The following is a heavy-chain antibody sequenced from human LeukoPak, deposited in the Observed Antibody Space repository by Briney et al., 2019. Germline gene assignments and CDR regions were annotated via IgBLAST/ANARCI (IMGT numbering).Heavy chain of an antibody. Sequence: HWASVKVSCKASGGTFSSYAISWVRQAPGQGLEWMGGIIPIFGTANYAQKFQGRVTITTDESTSTAYMELSSLRSEDTAVYYCASGDQYYYDSSGYYYYWGQRTLVTVSS. J-gene: IGHJ4*02. CDR2: IIPIFGTA. CDR3: ASGDQYYYDSSGYYYY. V-gene: IGHV1-69*05. D-gene: IGHD3-22*01. CDR1: GGTFSSYA.